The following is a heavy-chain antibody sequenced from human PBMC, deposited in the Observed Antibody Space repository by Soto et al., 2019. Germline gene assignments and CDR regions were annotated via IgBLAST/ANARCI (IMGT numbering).Heavy chain of an antibody. D-gene: IGHD3-16*02. V-gene: IGHV3-9*01. CDR2: ISWNSGSI. J-gene: IGHJ4*02. Sequence: GGSLRLSCAASGFTFDDYAMHWVRQAPGKGLEWVSGISWNSGSIGYADSVKGRFTISRDNSKNTLYLQMNSLRAEDTAVYYCARDHDYIWGSYRPDYWGQGTLVTVAS. CDR3: ARDHDYIWGSYRPDY. CDR1: GFTFDDYA.